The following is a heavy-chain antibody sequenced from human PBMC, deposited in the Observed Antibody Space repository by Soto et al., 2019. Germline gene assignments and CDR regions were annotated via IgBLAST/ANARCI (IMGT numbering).Heavy chain of an antibody. V-gene: IGHV4-38-2*01. Sequence: SETLALTCAVSGGSIISNYCWAWIRQSPGKGLVWIVSIYHSGTTFYNPSLEGRVIMSLYTSESRFALRLTSVSAADSAVYYFARTDNVGYYPYLGQGTLVTVYS. CDR1: GGSIISNYC. J-gene: IGHJ4*02. CDR3: ARTDNVGYYPY. D-gene: IGHD3-3*01. CDR2: IYHSGTT.